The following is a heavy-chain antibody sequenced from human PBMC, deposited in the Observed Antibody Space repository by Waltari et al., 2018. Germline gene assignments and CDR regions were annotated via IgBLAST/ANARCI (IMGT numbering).Heavy chain of an antibody. D-gene: IGHD2-15*01. V-gene: IGHV1-69*05. CDR3: ASRRGYCSGGSCYTMY. Sequence: QVQLVQSGAEVKKPGSSVKVSCKASVGTFSSYAISWVRQAPGQGLEWMGGIIPIFGTANYAQKFQGRVTITTDESTSTAYMELSSLRSEDTAVYYCASRRGYCSGGSCYTMYWGQGTLVTVSS. CDR1: VGTFSSYA. J-gene: IGHJ4*02. CDR2: IIPIFGTA.